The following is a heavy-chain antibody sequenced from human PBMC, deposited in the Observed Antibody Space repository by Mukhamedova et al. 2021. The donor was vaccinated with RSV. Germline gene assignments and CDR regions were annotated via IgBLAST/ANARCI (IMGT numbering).Heavy chain of an antibody. Sequence: VRQAPGKGLEWVSGISWNSGSIGYADSVKGRFTISRDNAKNSLYLQMNSLRAEDTALYYCAKDSEAAAGYYYYMDVWGQGTTVTV. CDR2: ISWNSGSI. D-gene: IGHD6-13*01. J-gene: IGHJ6*03. CDR3: AKDSEAAAGYYYYMDV. V-gene: IGHV3-9*01.